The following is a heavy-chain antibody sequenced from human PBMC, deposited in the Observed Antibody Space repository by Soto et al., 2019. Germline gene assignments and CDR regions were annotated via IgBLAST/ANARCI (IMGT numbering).Heavy chain of an antibody. D-gene: IGHD5-18*01. V-gene: IGHV3-30-3*01. Sequence: QEQLMESGGGVVQPGRSLRLSCVASGFSFSSQAMHWVRQAPGKGLEWVAAISNDGNRQLYADSVKDRFTISRDNSRNTLDLQMNNLRTEDTGVYFCAIYIYSYGSVGTPDIWGQGTMVTVSS. CDR2: ISNDGNRQ. CDR3: AIYIYSYGSVGTPDI. CDR1: GFSFSSQA. J-gene: IGHJ3*02.